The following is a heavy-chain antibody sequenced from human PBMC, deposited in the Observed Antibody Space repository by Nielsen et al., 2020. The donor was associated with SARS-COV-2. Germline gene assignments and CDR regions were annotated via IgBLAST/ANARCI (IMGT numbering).Heavy chain of an antibody. Sequence: SETLSLTCAVSGGSISSSNWWSWVRQPPGKGLEWIGEIYHSGSTNYNPSLKSRVTISVDKSKNQFSLKLSSVTAADTAVYYCARISGWLRGPTDYWGQGTLVTVSS. CDR1: GGSISSSNW. CDR3: ARISGWLRGPTDY. J-gene: IGHJ4*02. V-gene: IGHV4-4*02. CDR2: IYHSGST. D-gene: IGHD6-19*01.